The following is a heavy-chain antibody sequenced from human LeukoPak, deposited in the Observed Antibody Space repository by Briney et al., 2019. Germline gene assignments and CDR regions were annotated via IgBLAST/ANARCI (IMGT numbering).Heavy chain of an antibody. CDR2: ISAYNGNT. D-gene: IGHD3-3*01. J-gene: IGHJ4*02. V-gene: IGHV1-18*01. CDR1: GYTFTSYG. CDR3: ARDLSRMGRFLEWLLHYFDY. Sequence: ASVKVSCKASGYTFTSYGNSWVRQAPAQGREWMGWISAYNGNTNYPHKLQGRLTITTDTPTSTPYMELRSLRSDGTAVYYCARDLSRMGRFLEWLLHYFDYWGQGTLVTVSS.